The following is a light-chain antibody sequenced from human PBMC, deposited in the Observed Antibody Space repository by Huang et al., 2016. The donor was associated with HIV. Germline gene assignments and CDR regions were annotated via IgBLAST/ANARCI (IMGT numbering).Light chain of an antibody. V-gene: IGKV3-15*01. CDR3: QQYNNWPPEYT. CDR2: GAS. CDR1: QSVSNN. J-gene: IGKJ2*01. Sequence: EIVMTQSPATLSVSPGERATLSCRASQSVSNNLAWYQQKPGLAPTLRIYGASTRATGIPARFGGSGSGTRFTLTISSLQSEDFAVYYCQQYNNWPPEYTFGQGTKLEIK.